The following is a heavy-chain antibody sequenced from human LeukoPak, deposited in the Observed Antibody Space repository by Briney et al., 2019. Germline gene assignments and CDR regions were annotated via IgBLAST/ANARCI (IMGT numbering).Heavy chain of an antibody. J-gene: IGHJ4*02. CDR2: ISAYNGNT. V-gene: IGHV1-18*01. CDR3: ARGVSYLYYDFWSGYSDHFDY. D-gene: IGHD3-3*01. Sequence: ASVKVSCKASGYTFTSYGISWVRQAPGQGLEWMGWISAYNGNTNYAQKLQGRVTMTTDTSTSTAYMELRSLRSDDTAVYYCARGVSYLYYDFWSGYSDHFDYWGQGTLVTVSS. CDR1: GYTFTSYG.